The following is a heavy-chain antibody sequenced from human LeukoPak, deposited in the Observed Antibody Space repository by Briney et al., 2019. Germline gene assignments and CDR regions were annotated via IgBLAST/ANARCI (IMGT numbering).Heavy chain of an antibody. J-gene: IGHJ6*03. V-gene: IGHV3-21*01. CDR1: GFSFSSQW. D-gene: IGHD4-11*01. CDR3: AKTTITPPYYMDV. Sequence: PGGSLRLSCAASGFSFSSQWMNWVRQAPGKGLEWVSSITSTSIYKYYADSVKGRFTISRDNAKNSLYLQMNSLRAGDTAVYYCAKTTITPPYYMDVWGKGTTVTVSS. CDR2: ITSTSIYK.